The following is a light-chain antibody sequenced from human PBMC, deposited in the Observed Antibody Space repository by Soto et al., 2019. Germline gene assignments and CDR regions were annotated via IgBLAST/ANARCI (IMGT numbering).Light chain of an antibody. V-gene: IGKV3-20*01. J-gene: IGKJ1*01. CDR2: GVS. CDR1: QTVNRNY. Sequence: EIILTQSPGTLALSPGDGATLSCRASQTVNRNYLAWYHQRPGQPPRLLIYGVSNRASGVPDRLSGDGSGTEFTLTIGRLDPDDFGVYYCQQYIDSPRTFGQGTRVEVK. CDR3: QQYIDSPRT.